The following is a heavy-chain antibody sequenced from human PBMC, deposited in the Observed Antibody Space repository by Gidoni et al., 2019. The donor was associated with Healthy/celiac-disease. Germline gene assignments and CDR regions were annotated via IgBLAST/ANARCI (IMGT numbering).Heavy chain of an antibody. CDR3: AKVDTAMVTDY. Sequence: QVQLVQSVAEVTKPGASVNVSCKASGYTFTIYGISWLRQAPGQGREWMGWISAYKGNTKYAQKIQDRVTMTTEKSTSTAYMERRSLRSDETAVYYWAKVDTAMVTDYWGQGTLVTVSS. J-gene: IGHJ4*02. CDR2: ISAYKGNT. V-gene: IGHV1-18*01. D-gene: IGHD5-18*01. CDR1: GYTFTIYG.